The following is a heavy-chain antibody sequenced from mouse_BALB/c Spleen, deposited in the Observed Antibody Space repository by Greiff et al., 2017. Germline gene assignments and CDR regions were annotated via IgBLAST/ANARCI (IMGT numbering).Heavy chain of an antibody. CDR3: ARSGYRYDDAMDY. D-gene: IGHD2-14*01. Sequence: EVKLVESGPSLVKPSQTLSLTCSVTGDSITSGYWNWIRKFPGNKLEYMGYISYSGSTYYNPSLKSRISITRDTSKNQYYLQLNSVTTEDTATYYCARSGYRYDDAMDYWGQGTSVTVSS. V-gene: IGHV3-8*02. J-gene: IGHJ4*01. CDR1: GDSITSGY. CDR2: ISYSGST.